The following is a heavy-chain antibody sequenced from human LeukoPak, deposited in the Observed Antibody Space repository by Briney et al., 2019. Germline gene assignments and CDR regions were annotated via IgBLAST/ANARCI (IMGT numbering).Heavy chain of an antibody. V-gene: IGHV3-53*01. CDR3: ARVGDHYHWYFDL. D-gene: IGHD3-10*01. J-gene: IGHJ2*01. Sequence: PGGSLRLSCEASGFSVGTKYMNWVRQAPGKGLEWVSILYSGVDTYYADSVKGRFTISRDNSKNTLFLQMNSLRADDTAVDYCARVGDHYHWYFDLWGRGTRVSVSS. CDR1: GFSVGTKY. CDR2: LYSGVDT.